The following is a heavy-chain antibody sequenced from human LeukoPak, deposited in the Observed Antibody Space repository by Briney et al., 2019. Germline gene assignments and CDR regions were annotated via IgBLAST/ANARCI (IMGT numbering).Heavy chain of an antibody. Sequence: GGTLRLSCAASGFTFSSYGMSWVRQAPGKGLEWVSAIIGSGGSTYYADSVKGRFTISRDNSKNTLYLQMNSLRAEDTAVYYCAKGSRHACDYWYYFDYWGQGSLVTVSS. J-gene: IGHJ4*02. CDR1: GFTFSSYG. V-gene: IGHV3-23*01. CDR2: IIGSGGST. D-gene: IGHD4-17*01. CDR3: AKGSRHACDYWYYFDY.